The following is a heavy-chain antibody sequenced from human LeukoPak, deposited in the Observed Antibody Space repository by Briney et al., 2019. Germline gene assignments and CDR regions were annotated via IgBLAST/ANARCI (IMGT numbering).Heavy chain of an antibody. J-gene: IGHJ5*02. CDR3: ARCRPRYSIVGATMSFWFDP. CDR1: GYTFTSYG. CDR2: ISAYNGNT. Sequence: ASVKVSCKASGYTFTSYGISWVRQAPGQGLEWMGWISAYNGNTNYAQKLQGRVTMTTDTSTSTAYMELRSQRSDDTAVYYCARCRPRYSIVGATMSFWFDPWGQGTLVTVSS. V-gene: IGHV1-18*01. D-gene: IGHD1-26*01.